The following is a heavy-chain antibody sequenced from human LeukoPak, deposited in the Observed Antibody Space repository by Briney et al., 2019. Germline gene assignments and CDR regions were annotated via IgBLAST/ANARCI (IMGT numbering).Heavy chain of an antibody. CDR1: GFTFSSYA. CDR3: VKDRRGSGWYLFSL. V-gene: IGHV3-64D*06. D-gene: IGHD6-19*01. CDR2: ISSNGGST. J-gene: IGHJ4*02. Sequence: GGSLRLSCSAPGFTFSSYAMHWVRQDPGKGLEYVSAISSNGGSTYYADSVKGRFTISRDNSKNTLYLQMSSLRAEDTAVYYCVKDRRGSGWYLFSLWGQGTLVTVSS.